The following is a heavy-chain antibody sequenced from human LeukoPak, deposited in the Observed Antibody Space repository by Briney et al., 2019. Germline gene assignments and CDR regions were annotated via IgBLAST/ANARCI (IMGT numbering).Heavy chain of an antibody. CDR2: INWNGGST. Sequence: GGSLRLSCAASGFTFRTYWMSWVRQAPGKGLEWVSGINWNGGSTGYADSVKGRFTISRDNSKNTLYLQMNSLRAEDTAVYYCARGPSGYHNTGGQGTLVTVSS. CDR3: ARGPSGYHNT. J-gene: IGHJ4*02. D-gene: IGHD5-12*01. CDR1: GFTFRTYW. V-gene: IGHV3-20*04.